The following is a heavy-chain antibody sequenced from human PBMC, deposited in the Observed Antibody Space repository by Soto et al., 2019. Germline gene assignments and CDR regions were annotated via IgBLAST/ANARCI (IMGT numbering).Heavy chain of an antibody. CDR1: GDSVSSNSAG. CDR2: TYYRSKWYY. CDR3: VTPGHGGHAFDY. V-gene: IGHV6-1*01. D-gene: IGHD2-15*01. J-gene: IGHJ4*02. Sequence: PSQTLSLTCAIPGDSVSSNSAGWSWVRQSPSRGLEWLGRTYYRSKWYYEYAVSVRGRITINPDTSKNQYSLQMNSLKAEDTAVYYCVTPGHGGHAFDYWGQGTLVTVSS.